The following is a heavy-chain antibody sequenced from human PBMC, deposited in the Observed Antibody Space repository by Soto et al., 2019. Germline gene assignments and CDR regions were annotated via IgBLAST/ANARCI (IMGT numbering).Heavy chain of an antibody. CDR2: INPNSGGT. D-gene: IGHD1-1*01. CDR1: GYTFTGYY. V-gene: IGHV1-2*04. CDR3: ARGRDWNDAYYYYGMDV. Sequence: ASVKVSCKASGYTFTGYYMHWVRQAPGQGLEWMGWINPNSGGTNYAQKFQGWVTMTRDTSISTAYMELSRLRSDDTAVYYCARGRDWNDAYYYYGMDVWGQGTTVTVSS. J-gene: IGHJ6*02.